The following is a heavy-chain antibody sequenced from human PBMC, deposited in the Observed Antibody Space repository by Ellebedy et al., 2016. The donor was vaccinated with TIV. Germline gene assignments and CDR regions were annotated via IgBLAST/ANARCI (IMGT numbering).Heavy chain of an antibody. D-gene: IGHD5-24*01. CDR3: ARENRRDGYNWGGLGY. CDR1: GFTFNNYA. V-gene: IGHV3-23*01. J-gene: IGHJ4*02. Sequence: GESLKISCAAAGFTFNNYAMSWVRQVPGKGLEWVSAISGGGGSTYYADSVKGRFTISRDNSKNTLYLQMNSLRAEDTAVYYCARENRRDGYNWGGLGYWGQGTLVTVSS. CDR2: ISGGGGST.